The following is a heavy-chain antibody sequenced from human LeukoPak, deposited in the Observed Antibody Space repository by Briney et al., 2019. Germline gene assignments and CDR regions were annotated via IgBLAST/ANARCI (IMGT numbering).Heavy chain of an antibody. CDR3: ATRIDGTFY. Sequence: GESLKISCKGSGYSFTTYWIGWMRPMPGKGLEWMAIITPGNSVTHYSPSLQGQVTISADKSISTAYLQWSSLEASDSGMYYCATRIDGTFYWGQGTLVTVSS. CDR2: ITPGNSVT. CDR1: GYSFTTYW. J-gene: IGHJ4*02. D-gene: IGHD1-26*01. V-gene: IGHV5-51*01.